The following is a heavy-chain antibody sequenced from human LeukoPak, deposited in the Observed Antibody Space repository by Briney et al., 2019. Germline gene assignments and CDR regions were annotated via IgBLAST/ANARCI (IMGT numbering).Heavy chain of an antibody. CDR1: GYTFTSYG. Sequence: ASVKVSCKASGYTFTSYGISWVRQAPGQGLEWMGVINPSGGRTSYAQKFQGRVTLTRDTSTSTVYMDLSSLRSEDTAVYYCATDIPGYSSSWYTYFQHWGQGTLVTVSS. D-gene: IGHD6-13*01. V-gene: IGHV1-46*01. CDR2: INPSGGRT. CDR3: ATDIPGYSSSWYTYFQH. J-gene: IGHJ1*01.